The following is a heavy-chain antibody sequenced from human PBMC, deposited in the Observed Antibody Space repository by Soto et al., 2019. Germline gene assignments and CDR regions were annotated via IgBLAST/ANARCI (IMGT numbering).Heavy chain of an antibody. V-gene: IGHV4-59*01. D-gene: IGHD5-12*01. CDR1: GGSISSYY. CDR2: IYYSGST. CDR3: ARAYGGYAGDY. Sequence: QVQLQESGPGLVKPSETLYLTCTVSGGSISSYYWSWIRQPPGKGLEWIGYIYYSGSTNYNTSLKVRVTISVDTCKNQFSLKLSSVTAADTAVYYCARAYGGYAGDYWGQGTLGTVSS. J-gene: IGHJ4*02.